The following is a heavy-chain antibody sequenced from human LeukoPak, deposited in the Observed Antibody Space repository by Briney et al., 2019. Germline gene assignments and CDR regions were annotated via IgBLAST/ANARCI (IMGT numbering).Heavy chain of an antibody. CDR3: ARHKANFDY. Sequence: GASVKVSCKASGYTFSGYFMHWVRQAPGQGLEWIGWINPNSGGTNYAQKFQGRVTMTRDTSISTVYMELSSLRSEDTAVYYCARHKANFDYWGQGTLVTVSS. CDR2: INPNSGGT. J-gene: IGHJ4*02. V-gene: IGHV1-2*02. CDR1: GYTFSGYF.